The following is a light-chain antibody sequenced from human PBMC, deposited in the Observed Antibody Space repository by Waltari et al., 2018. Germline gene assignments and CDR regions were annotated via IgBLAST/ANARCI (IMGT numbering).Light chain of an antibody. CDR3: SSWDDSLGGPL. V-gene: IGLV1-47*02. Sequence: QSVLTQPPSASEAARKSVTISCSGSSPNIGRRSVSWYHLVPGTPPNLPIYYNSQRASGVSDRFSGSKSGTSASLAISGLQTEDEADYYCSSWDDSLGGPLFGGGTRLTVL. J-gene: IGLJ2*01. CDR1: SPNIGRRS. CDR2: YNS.